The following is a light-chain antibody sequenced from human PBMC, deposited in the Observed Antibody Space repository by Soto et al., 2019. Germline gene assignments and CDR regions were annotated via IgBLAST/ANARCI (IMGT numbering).Light chain of an antibody. CDR3: QQYNSYPWT. CDR1: QSISSW. J-gene: IGKJ1*01. Sequence: DIQMTQSPSTLSAXLGXRXTRSXRASQSISSWLAWYQQKPGKAPKLLIYDASSLESGVPSRFSGSGSGTEFTLTISSLQPDDFATYYCQQYNSYPWTFGQGTKVDI. V-gene: IGKV1-5*01. CDR2: DAS.